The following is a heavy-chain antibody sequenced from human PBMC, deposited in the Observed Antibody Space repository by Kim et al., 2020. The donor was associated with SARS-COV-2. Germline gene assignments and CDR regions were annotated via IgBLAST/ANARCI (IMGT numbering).Heavy chain of an antibody. D-gene: IGHD6-13*01. V-gene: IGHV5-51*01. CDR2: IYPGDSDT. CDR3: ARLILKGGHVSGYSSSWNWGGYFDY. J-gene: IGHJ4*02. CDR1: GYSFTSYW. Sequence: GESLKISCKGSGYSFTSYWIGWVRQMPGKGLEWMGIIYPGDSDTRYSPSFQGQVTISADKSISTAYLQWSSLKASDTAMYYCARLILKGGHVSGYSSSWNWGGYFDYWGQGTLVTVSS.